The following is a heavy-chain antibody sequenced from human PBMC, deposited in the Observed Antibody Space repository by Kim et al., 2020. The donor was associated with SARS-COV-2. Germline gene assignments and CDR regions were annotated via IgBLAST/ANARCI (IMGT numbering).Heavy chain of an antibody. CDR3: ARRAWGYSYGPPRDGLGYGMDV. J-gene: IGHJ6*02. D-gene: IGHD5-18*01. V-gene: IGHV3-33*05. CDR1: GFTFSSYG. Sequence: GGSLRLSCAASGFTFSSYGMHWVRQAPGKGLEWVAVISYDGSNKYYADSVKGRFTISRDNSKNTLYLQMNSLRAEDTAVYYCARRAWGYSYGPPRDGLGYGMDVWGQGTTVTVSS. CDR2: ISYDGSNK.